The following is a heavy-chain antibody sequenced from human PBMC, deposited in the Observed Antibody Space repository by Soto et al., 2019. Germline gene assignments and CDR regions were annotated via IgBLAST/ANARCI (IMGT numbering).Heavy chain of an antibody. Sequence: ASVKVSCKASGYTFTSYYRHWVRQAPGQGLEWMGIINPSGGSTSYAQKFQGRVTMTRDTSTSTAYMELSSLRSEDTAVYYCAREHGYCSGGSCPAENNWFDPWGQGTLVTVSS. CDR1: GYTFTSYY. CDR2: INPSGGST. CDR3: AREHGYCSGGSCPAENNWFDP. V-gene: IGHV1-46*01. D-gene: IGHD2-15*01. J-gene: IGHJ5*02.